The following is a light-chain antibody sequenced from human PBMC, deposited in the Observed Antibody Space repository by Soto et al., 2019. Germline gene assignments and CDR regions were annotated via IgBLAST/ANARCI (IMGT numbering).Light chain of an antibody. Sequence: EMELTQSPGTLSLSPGERATLSCRASQSVSSSYLAWYQQKPGQXPRXLIYGASSRATGIPDRFSGSGSGTDFTLTISRLEPEDFAVYYCQQYGSSPPITFGQGTRLEIK. CDR3: QQYGSSPPIT. J-gene: IGKJ5*01. CDR2: GAS. CDR1: QSVSSSY. V-gene: IGKV3-20*01.